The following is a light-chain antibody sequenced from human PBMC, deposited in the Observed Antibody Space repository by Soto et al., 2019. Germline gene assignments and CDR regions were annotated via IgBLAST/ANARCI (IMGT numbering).Light chain of an antibody. Sequence: QSVLTQSPSASPSLGASVKPPLLLGGGTSGYAIAWHQQQPEKGPRYLMKLSSDGSHSKGDGIPDRFSGSSSGAERYLTISSLQSEDEADYYCQTWDTGARVVFGGGTKLTVL. CDR3: QTWDTGARVV. CDR1: GGTSGYA. CDR2: LSSDGSH. J-gene: IGLJ2*01. V-gene: IGLV4-69*01.